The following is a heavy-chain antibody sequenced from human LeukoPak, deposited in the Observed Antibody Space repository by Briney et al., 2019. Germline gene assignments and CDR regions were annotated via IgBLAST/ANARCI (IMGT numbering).Heavy chain of an antibody. J-gene: IGHJ4*02. CDR2: IYYSGST. Sequence: PSETLSLTCTVSGGSISSYYWSWIRQPPGKGLEWIGYIYYSGSTNYNPSLKSRVTISVDTSKNQFSLKLSSVTAADTAVYYCARGRYYYDSSGYYPYYFDYWGQGTLVTVSS. CDR3: ARGRYYYDSSGYYPYYFDY. CDR1: GGSISSYY. D-gene: IGHD3-22*01. V-gene: IGHV4-59*01.